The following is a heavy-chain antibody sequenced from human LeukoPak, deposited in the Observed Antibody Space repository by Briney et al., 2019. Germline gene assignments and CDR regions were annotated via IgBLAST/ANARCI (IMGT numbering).Heavy chain of an antibody. J-gene: IGHJ6*04. V-gene: IGHV4-61*01. CDR2: IYYSGST. CDR3: ARGDCSSTSQQSYYYGMDV. D-gene: IGHD2-2*01. Sequence: SETLSLTCTVSGVSVSSGSYYWSWIRQPPGKGLEWIGYIYYSGSTNYNPSLKSRVTISVDTSKNQFSLKLSSVTAADTAVYYCARGDCSSTSQQSYYYGMDVWGKGTTVTVSS. CDR1: GVSVSSGSYY.